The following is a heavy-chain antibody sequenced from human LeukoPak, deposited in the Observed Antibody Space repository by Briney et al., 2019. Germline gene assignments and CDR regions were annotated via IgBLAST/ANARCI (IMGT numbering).Heavy chain of an antibody. Sequence: SETLSLTCTVSGGSISSSSYYWGWIRQPPGKGLEWIGEINHSGSTNYNPSLKSRVTISVDTSKNQFSLKLSSVTAADTAVYYCARGEGYYYDSSGYWFDPWGQGTLVTVSP. CDR2: INHSGST. CDR1: GGSISSSSYY. D-gene: IGHD3-22*01. CDR3: ARGEGYYYDSSGYWFDP. J-gene: IGHJ5*02. V-gene: IGHV4-39*07.